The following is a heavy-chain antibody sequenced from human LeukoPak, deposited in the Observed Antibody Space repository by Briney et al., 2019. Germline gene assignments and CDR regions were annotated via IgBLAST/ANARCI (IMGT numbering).Heavy chain of an antibody. Sequence: SETLSLTCTVSGGSISSYYWSWIRQPAGKRLEWIGRIYTSGSTNYNPSLKSRVTMSVDTSKNQFSLKLSSVTAADTAVYYCATSGANNWFDPWGQGTLVTVSS. J-gene: IGHJ5*02. CDR1: GGSISSYY. CDR3: ATSGANNWFDP. CDR2: IYTSGST. V-gene: IGHV4-4*07. D-gene: IGHD3-10*01.